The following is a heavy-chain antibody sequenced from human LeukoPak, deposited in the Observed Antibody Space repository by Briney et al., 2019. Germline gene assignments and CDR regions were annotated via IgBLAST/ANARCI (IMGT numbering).Heavy chain of an antibody. V-gene: IGHV4-34*01. CDR1: GGSFSGYY. J-gene: IGHJ4*02. CDR2: INHSGST. CDR3: ASSPVDTAMGVDY. D-gene: IGHD5-18*01. Sequence: PSETLSLTCAVYGGSFSGYYWSWIRQPPGKGLEWIGEINHSGSTNYNPPLKSRVTISVDTSKNQFSLKLSSVTAADTAVYYCASSPVDTAMGVDYWGQGTLVTVSS.